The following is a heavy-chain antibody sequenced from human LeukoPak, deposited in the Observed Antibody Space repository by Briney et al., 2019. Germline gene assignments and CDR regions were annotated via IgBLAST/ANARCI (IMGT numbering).Heavy chain of an antibody. D-gene: IGHD4-17*01. J-gene: IGHJ4*02. V-gene: IGHV3-30-3*01. CDR3: ARDVGDYDEGDYFDY. CDR2: ISYDGSNK. Sequence: GGSLRHSCAASGFTFSSYAMHWVRQAPGKGLEWVAVISYDGSNKYYADSVKGRFTISRDNSKNTLYLQMNSLRAEDTAVYYCARDVGDYDEGDYFDYWGQGTLVTVSS. CDR1: GFTFSSYA.